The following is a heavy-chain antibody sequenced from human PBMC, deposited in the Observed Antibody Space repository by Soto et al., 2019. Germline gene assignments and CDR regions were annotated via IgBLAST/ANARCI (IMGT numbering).Heavy chain of an antibody. CDR3: ASSPRYCSGGSCYSLGIAFDI. CDR1: GYSFPIYW. Sequence: LGEPQTICGKGSGYSFPIYWIGWVRQMPGNGLACMGIIYPGDSDTRYSPSFQGQVTISADKSISTAYLQWSSLKASDTAMYYCASSPRYCSGGSCYSLGIAFDIWGQGTMVTGSS. D-gene: IGHD2-15*01. CDR2: IYPGDSDT. J-gene: IGHJ3*02. V-gene: IGHV5-51*01.